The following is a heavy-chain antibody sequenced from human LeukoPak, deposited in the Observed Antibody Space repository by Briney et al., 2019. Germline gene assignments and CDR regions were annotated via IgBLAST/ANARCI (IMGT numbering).Heavy chain of an antibody. Sequence: SETLSLTCAAYGVSFSGYYWSWIRQPPGKGLEWIGEINHSGSTNYNPSLKSRVTISVDTSKNQFSLKLSSVTAADTAVYYCAGVRGAARLFGDYWGQGTLVTVSS. CDR3: AGVRGAARLFGDY. V-gene: IGHV4-34*01. CDR1: GVSFSGYY. CDR2: INHSGST. D-gene: IGHD6-6*01. J-gene: IGHJ4*02.